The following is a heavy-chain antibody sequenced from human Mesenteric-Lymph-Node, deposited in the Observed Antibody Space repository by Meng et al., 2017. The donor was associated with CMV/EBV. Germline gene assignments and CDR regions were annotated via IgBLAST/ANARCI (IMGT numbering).Heavy chain of an antibody. CDR2: ISSSGSTI. V-gene: IGHV3-48*04. CDR1: GFTFSSDW. J-gene: IGHJ6*02. CDR3: ARDLIPGGNFIYYYYGMDV. Sequence: GESLKISCAASGFTFSSDWMHWVRQAPGKGLEWVSYISSSGSTIYYADSVKGRFTISRDNAKNSLYLQMNSLRAEDTAVYYCARDLIPGGNFIYYYYGMDVWGQGTTVTVSS. D-gene: IGHD4-23*01.